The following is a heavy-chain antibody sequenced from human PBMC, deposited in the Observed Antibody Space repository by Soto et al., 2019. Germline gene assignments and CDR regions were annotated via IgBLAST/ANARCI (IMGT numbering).Heavy chain of an antibody. CDR2: INHSGTT. J-gene: IGHJ4*02. V-gene: IGHV4-34*01. Sequence: PLETLSLTCAAYGGSFSGYSWSWVRQPPGKGLEWIGEINHSGTTYYNTSLESRVTISVDTSKDQFSLKLSSLTAADTAVYYCAGRGYDILTGYYNDYWGQGTLVTVSS. CDR3: AGRGYDILTGYYNDY. D-gene: IGHD3-9*01. CDR1: GGSFSGYS.